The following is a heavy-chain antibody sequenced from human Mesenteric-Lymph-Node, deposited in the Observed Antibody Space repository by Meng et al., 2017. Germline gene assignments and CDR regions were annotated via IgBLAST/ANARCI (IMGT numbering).Heavy chain of an antibody. D-gene: IGHD4-11*01. J-gene: IGHJ4*02. CDR1: GGSISSGDYY. Sequence: QVQVQESGPGLVKPSQTLSLTCTVAGGSISSGDYYWSWIRQPPGKGLEWIGYIYYSGSTYYNPSLKSRVTISVDTSKNQFSLKLSSVTAADTAVYYCARDRTTGRYFDYWGQGTLVTVSS. V-gene: IGHV4-30-4*01. CDR2: IYYSGST. CDR3: ARDRTTGRYFDY.